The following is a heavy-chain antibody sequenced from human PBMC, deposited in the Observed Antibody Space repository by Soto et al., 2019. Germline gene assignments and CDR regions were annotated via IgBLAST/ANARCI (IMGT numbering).Heavy chain of an antibody. CDR2: INGSGGTI. J-gene: IGHJ3*02. V-gene: IGHV3-23*01. Sequence: GSLRLSCAASGRTFDAYAMAWVRQPPGKGLEWVSRINGSGGTIYYAYPVKRRFISADDNSKKILLLQMNSLRAEDTAVYYCAKRQKAGGWYADDAFDIWGQGTMVTVSS. CDR3: AKRQKAGGWYADDAFDI. D-gene: IGHD6-19*01. CDR1: GRTFDAYA.